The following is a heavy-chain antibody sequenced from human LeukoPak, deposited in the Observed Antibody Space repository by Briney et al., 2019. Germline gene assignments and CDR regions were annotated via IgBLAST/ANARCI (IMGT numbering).Heavy chain of an antibody. D-gene: IGHD2-2*01. Sequence: TSETLSLTCTVSGGSISSSSYYWGWIRQPPGKGLEWIGSIYYSGSTYYNPSLKSRVTISVDTSKNQFSLKLSSVTAADTAVYYCATPDGCSSTSCWAQHFQHWGQGTLVTVSS. CDR3: ATPDGCSSTSCWAQHFQH. CDR2: IYYSGST. V-gene: IGHV4-39*01. CDR1: GGSISSSSYY. J-gene: IGHJ1*01.